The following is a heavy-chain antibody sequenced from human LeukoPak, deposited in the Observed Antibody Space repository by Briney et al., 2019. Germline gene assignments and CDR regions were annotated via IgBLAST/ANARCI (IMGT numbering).Heavy chain of an antibody. Sequence: PSETLSLTCTVSGGSISSYYWTWIRQAPGKGLEWIGYIYYSGSSTYYNPSLNSRVTISVDTSKNQISLKLSSVTAADTAVYYCASGSLYGSGIAWGQGTLVTVSS. J-gene: IGHJ5*02. V-gene: IGHV4-59*01. CDR3: ASGSLYGSGIA. CDR2: IYYSGSST. CDR1: GGSISSYY. D-gene: IGHD3-10*01.